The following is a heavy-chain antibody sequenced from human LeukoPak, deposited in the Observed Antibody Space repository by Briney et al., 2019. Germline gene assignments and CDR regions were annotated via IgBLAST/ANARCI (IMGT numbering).Heavy chain of an antibody. V-gene: IGHV4-30-4*08. J-gene: IGHJ4*02. CDR1: GGSISSGDYY. CDR3: ARVDTAMASFDY. Sequence: PSETLSLTCTVSGGSISSGDYYWSWIRQPPGKGLEWIGYIYYSGSTYYNPSLKSRVTISVDTSKNQFSLKLSSVTAADTAVYYCARVDTAMASFDYWGQGTLVTVSS. CDR2: IYYSGST. D-gene: IGHD5-18*01.